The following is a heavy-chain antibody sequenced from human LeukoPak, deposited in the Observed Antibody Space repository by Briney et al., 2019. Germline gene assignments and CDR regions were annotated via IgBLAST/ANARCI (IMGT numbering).Heavy chain of an antibody. CDR3: TREARGFYCSSTSCYKNY. CDR1: GFTFGDYA. J-gene: IGHJ4*02. CDR2: IRSKAYGGTT. Sequence: QPGRSLRLSCTASGFTFGDYAMSWVRQAPGKGLEWVGFIRSKAYGGTTEYAASGKGRFTISRDDSKSIAYLQMNSLKTEDTAVYYCTREARGFYCSSTSCYKNYWGQGTLVTVSS. V-gene: IGHV3-49*04. D-gene: IGHD2-2*02.